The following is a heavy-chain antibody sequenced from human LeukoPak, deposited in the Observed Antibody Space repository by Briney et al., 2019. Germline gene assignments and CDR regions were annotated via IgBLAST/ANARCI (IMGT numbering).Heavy chain of an antibody. V-gene: IGHV3-66*01. CDR1: GFTVSDKY. CDR2: IYSGGRT. Sequence: GGSLRLSCAASGFTVSDKYMSWVRQAPGKGLDWVSVIYSGGRTYYADSVKGRFTIFRDNSKNTLFRQMNSLRAEDTAMYYCAGGPKQQLVWGRASNGFDPWGQGTLVTVSS. D-gene: IGHD6-13*01. J-gene: IGHJ5*02. CDR3: AGGPKQQLVWGRASNGFDP.